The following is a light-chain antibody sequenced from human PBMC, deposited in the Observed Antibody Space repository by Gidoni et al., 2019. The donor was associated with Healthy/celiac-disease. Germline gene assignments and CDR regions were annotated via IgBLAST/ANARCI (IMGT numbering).Light chain of an antibody. V-gene: IGKV1-33*01. CDR3: QQYDNTQLT. Sequence: DIQMTQSPSSLSASVGDRVTITCQASQDISNYLNWYQQKPGKAPKLLIYDASNLETGVPSRFSGSGSGTDFTFTISSLQPEDIATYYCQQYDNTQLTFGGGTKVEIK. J-gene: IGKJ4*01. CDR1: QDISNY. CDR2: DAS.